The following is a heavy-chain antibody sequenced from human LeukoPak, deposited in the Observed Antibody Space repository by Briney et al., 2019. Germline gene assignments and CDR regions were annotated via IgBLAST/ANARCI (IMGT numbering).Heavy chain of an antibody. CDR2: IDQDGGGK. CDR3: ARRDWAPFDY. V-gene: IGHV3-7*01. CDR1: GFTFSDYW. J-gene: IGHJ4*02. D-gene: IGHD2-21*02. Sequence: GGSLRLSCAASGFTFSDYWMNWVRQAPGKGLEWVANIDQDGGGKYYLDSVKGRFTISRDNAKSSLYLQIDILRAEDTAVYYCARRDWAPFDYWGQGSLLTVSS.